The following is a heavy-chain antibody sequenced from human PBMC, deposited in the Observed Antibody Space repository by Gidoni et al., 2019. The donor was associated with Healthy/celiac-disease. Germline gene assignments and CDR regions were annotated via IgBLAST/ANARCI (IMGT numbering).Heavy chain of an antibody. V-gene: IGHV3-15*01. Sequence: EVQLVESGGGLVKPGGSLRLSWAAPGFPFRNPWMSWVCSASGKGRGWVRQAPGKGLEWVGRIKSKTDGGTTDYAAPVKGRFTISRDDSKNTLYLQMNSLKTEDTAVYYCTTDTRLTIFGVVSFDYWGQGTLVTVSS. CDR1: GFPFRNPW. J-gene: IGHJ4*02. CDR2: IKSKTDGGTT. CDR3: TTDTRLTIFGVVSFDY. D-gene: IGHD3-3*01.